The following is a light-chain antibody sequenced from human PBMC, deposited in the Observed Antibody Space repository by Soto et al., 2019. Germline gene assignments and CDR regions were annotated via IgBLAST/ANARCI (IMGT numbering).Light chain of an antibody. Sequence: EIVMTQSPAALSVSPGERVTLSCRASQSISFNLAWYQQKPGQAPRLLIYIASTRAAGIPARFSGSGSGTEFTLTISSLQSEDSAIYYCQQYYSIPLTFGGGTKVEIK. J-gene: IGKJ4*01. V-gene: IGKV3-15*01. CDR3: QQYYSIPLT. CDR1: QSISFN. CDR2: IAS.